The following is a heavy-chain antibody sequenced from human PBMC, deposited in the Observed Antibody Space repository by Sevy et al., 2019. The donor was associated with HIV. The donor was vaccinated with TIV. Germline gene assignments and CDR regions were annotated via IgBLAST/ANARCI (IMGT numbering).Heavy chain of an antibody. D-gene: IGHD3-22*01. CDR1: GFTFSSYA. J-gene: IGHJ4*02. CDR2: ISGSGGST. CDR3: AKDPDYYDSSGYPGIEDY. V-gene: IGHV3-23*01. Sequence: GGSLRLSCAASGFTFSSYAMSWVRQAPGKGLEWVSAISGSGGSTYYADSVKGRFTISGDNSKNTLYLQMNGLGAEDTAVYYCAKDPDYYDSSGYPGIEDYWGQGTLVTVSS.